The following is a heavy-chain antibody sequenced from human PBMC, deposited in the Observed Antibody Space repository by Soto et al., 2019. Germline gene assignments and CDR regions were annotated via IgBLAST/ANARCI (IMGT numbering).Heavy chain of an antibody. CDR2: ISGSGGSTYYAHTNT. J-gene: IGHJ4*02. Sequence: EVQLLESGGGLVQPGGSLRLSCAASGFTFSSYAMNWVRQAPGKGLEWVSTISGSGGSTYYAHTNTYYADSVKGRFTISRDNSKNTLYLQMNSLRAEDTAVYYCAKVGGTSHPPIPVDYWGQGTLVTVSS. CDR3: AKVGGTSHPPIPVDY. CDR1: GFTFSSYA. D-gene: IGHD2-15*01. V-gene: IGHV3-23*01.